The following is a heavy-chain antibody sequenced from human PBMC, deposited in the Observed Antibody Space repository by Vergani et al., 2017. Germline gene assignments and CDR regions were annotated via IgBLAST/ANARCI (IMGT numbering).Heavy chain of an antibody. CDR3: AREVGATHIFDY. CDR1: GFTFSSYA. Sequence: EVQLLESGGGLVQPGGSLRLSCAASGFTFSSYAMSWVRQAPGKGLEWVSAISGSGGSTYYADSVKGRFTISRDNSKNTLYLQMSSLRSEDTAVYYCAREVGATHIFDYWGQGTLVTVSS. D-gene: IGHD1-26*01. V-gene: IGHV3-23*01. J-gene: IGHJ4*02. CDR2: ISGSGGST.